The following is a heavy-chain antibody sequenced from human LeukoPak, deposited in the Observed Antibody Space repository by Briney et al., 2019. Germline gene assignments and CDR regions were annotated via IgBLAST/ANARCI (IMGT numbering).Heavy chain of an antibody. Sequence: ASVKVSCKASGGTFSTYAISWVRQAPGQGLEWMGGIIPIFGTANYARKFQGRVTITTDESTSIAYMEMSSLRSEDTGVYYCAVTEIVVVSAATAFDYWGQGTLVTVSS. CDR2: IIPIFGTA. CDR3: AVTEIVVVSAATAFDY. V-gene: IGHV1-69*05. CDR1: GGTFSTYA. D-gene: IGHD2-2*01. J-gene: IGHJ4*02.